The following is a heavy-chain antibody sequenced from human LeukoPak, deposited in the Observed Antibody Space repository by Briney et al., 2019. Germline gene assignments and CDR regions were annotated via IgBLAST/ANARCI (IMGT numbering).Heavy chain of an antibody. CDR2: ISSRGSTI. Sequence: PGGSLRLSCAASGFTFSDYYMSWIRQAPGKGLEWVSYISSRGSTIYYADSVKGRFTISRDNAKNSLYLQMNSLRAEDTAVYYCARDSKYYDILTGYYYYYGMDVWGQGTTVTVSS. CDR3: ARDSKYYDILTGYYYYYGMDV. CDR1: GFTFSDYY. V-gene: IGHV3-11*01. D-gene: IGHD3-9*01. J-gene: IGHJ6*02.